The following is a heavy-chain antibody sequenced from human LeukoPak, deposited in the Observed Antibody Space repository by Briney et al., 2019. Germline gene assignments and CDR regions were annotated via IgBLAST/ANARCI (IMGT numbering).Heavy chain of an antibody. CDR3: ARDPPNCSGGSCYSSYMDV. CDR1: GYTFTSYY. V-gene: IGHV1-46*01. J-gene: IGHJ6*03. D-gene: IGHD2-15*01. Sequence: ASVKVSCKASGYTFTSYYMHWVRQAPGQGLEWMGIVNRSGSSTSYAQKFQGRVTMTRDTSTSTVYMELSSLRSEDTAVYYCARDPPNCSGGSCYSSYMDVWGKGTTVTVSS. CDR2: VNRSGSST.